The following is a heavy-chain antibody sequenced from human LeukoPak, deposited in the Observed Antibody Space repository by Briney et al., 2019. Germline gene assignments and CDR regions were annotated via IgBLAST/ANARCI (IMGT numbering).Heavy chain of an antibody. D-gene: IGHD6-13*01. CDR2: ISSNGGST. CDR1: GFTFSSYA. Sequence: PGGSLRLSCAASGFTFSSYAMHWVRQAPGKGLEYVSAISSNGGSTYYANSVKGRLTISRDNSKNTLYLQMGSLRAEDMAVYYCARVPNSTPGWYYFDYWGQGTLVTVSS. CDR3: ARVPNSTPGWYYFDY. J-gene: IGHJ4*02. V-gene: IGHV3-64*01.